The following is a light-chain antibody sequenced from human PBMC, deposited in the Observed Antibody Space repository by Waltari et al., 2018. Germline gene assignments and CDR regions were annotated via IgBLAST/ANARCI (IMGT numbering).Light chain of an antibody. CDR2: RND. J-gene: IGLJ3*02. CDR3: AAWDDSLNGWWV. Sequence: QSVLTQPPSVSGTPGQRVTIACSGSSSNVGTNVVNWYQQLPGKAPKLLIYRNDLRPSGVPGRFSGSKSGTSASLAISGLQSDDEADYYCAAWDDSLNGWWVFGGGTKVTVL. CDR1: SSNVGTNV. V-gene: IGLV1-44*01.